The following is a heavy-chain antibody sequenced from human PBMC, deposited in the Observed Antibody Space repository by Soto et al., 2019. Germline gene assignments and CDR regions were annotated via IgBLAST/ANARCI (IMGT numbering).Heavy chain of an antibody. D-gene: IGHD3-9*01. CDR2: LSNTGATT. V-gene: IGHV3-23*01. Sequence: GGSLRLSCASSGFPFSNFPLSWVRQAPGKALEWVSTLSNTGATTYYSDSVKGRFTISRDNSKNTLYLQLNSLRVEDTAPYSCARGSWGLRDWSHFDYWGQGTLVTVSS. CDR1: GFPFSNFP. CDR3: ARGSWGLRDWSHFDY. J-gene: IGHJ4*02.